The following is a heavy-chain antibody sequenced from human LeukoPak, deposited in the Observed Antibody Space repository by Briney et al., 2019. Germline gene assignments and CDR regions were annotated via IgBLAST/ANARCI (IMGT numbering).Heavy chain of an antibody. D-gene: IGHD3-10*01. CDR3: ARRQPGELRYFDN. CDR2: ISGSGGST. J-gene: IGHJ4*02. CDR1: GFTFSSYA. Sequence: GGSLRLSCAASGFTFSSYAKSWVRQAPGKGLEWVSTISGSGGSTYYADSVKGRFTVSRDNSKNTLYLQLNSLRAEDTAVYCCARRQPGELRYFDNWGQGTLVTVSS. V-gene: IGHV3-23*01.